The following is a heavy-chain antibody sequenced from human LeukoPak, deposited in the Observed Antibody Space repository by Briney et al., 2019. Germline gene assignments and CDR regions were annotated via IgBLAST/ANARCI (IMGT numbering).Heavy chain of an antibody. J-gene: IGHJ4*02. CDR3: ARAFYSSGYYPTGPFDY. CDR1: GGSFSGYY. CDR2: IYYSGST. V-gene: IGHV4-30-4*08. D-gene: IGHD3-22*01. Sequence: PSETLSLTCAVYGGSFSGYYWGWIRQPPGKGLEWIGYIYYSGSTYYNPSLKSRVTISVDTSKNQFSLKLSSVTAADTAVYYCARAFYSSGYYPTGPFDYWGQGTLVTVSS.